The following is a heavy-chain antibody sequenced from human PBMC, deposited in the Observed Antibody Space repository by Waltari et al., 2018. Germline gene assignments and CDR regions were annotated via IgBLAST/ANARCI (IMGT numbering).Heavy chain of an antibody. J-gene: IGHJ2*01. V-gene: IGHV4-34*01. CDR3: ARGMAVPGLDYWYFDL. CDR2: INHSGST. Sequence: QVQLQQWGAGLLKPSETLSLTCAVYGGSFSGYYWSWIRQPPGKGLEWIGEINHSGSTNYNPSLKSRVTISVDTSKNQFSLKLSSVTAADMAVYYCARGMAVPGLDYWYFDLWGRGTLVTVSS. D-gene: IGHD6-19*01. CDR1: GGSFSGYY.